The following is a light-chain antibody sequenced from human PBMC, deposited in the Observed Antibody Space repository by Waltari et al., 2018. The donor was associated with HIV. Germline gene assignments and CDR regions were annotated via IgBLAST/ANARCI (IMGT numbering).Light chain of an antibody. V-gene: IGKV3D-15*01. CDR2: GAS. J-gene: IGKJ5*01. Sequence: EIVMMQSPATLSVSPGERATLSCRASQCVSSNLVWYQQKPGQAPRLLIYGASTRAPSIPERFSGSGSGTEFTLSISSLQSEDFAVYHCQQYISWPLTFGQGTRLEIK. CDR3: QQYISWPLT. CDR1: QCVSSN.